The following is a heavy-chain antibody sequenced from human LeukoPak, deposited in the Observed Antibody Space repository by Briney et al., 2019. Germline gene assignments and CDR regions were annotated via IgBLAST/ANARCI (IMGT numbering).Heavy chain of an antibody. CDR1: GYTFTGYY. CDR2: INPNSGGT. D-gene: IGHD3-22*01. J-gene: IGHJ5*02. V-gene: IGHV1-2*02. CDR3: ARSDYDSSGYGGP. Sequence: GASVKVSCKASGYTFTGYYMHWVRQAPGQGLEWMGWINPNSGGTNYVQKFQGRVTMTRDTSISTAYMELSRLRSDDTAVYYCARSDYDSSGYGGPWGQGTLVTVSS.